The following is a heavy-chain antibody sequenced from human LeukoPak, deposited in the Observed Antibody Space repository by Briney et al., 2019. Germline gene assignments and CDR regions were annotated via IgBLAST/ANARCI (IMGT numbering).Heavy chain of an antibody. CDR1: GYTFTGYY. CDR2: INAKSGGT. D-gene: IGHD3-10*01. Sequence: ASVKVSCKASGYTFTGYYIHWVRQAPGQGLEWLGWINAKSGGTNYPQKFQGRVTMTLDTSISTAYMELSRLRSDDTAVYYCARCGVSNMTPFDPWGQGTLVTASS. J-gene: IGHJ5*02. CDR3: ARCGVSNMTPFDP. V-gene: IGHV1-2*02.